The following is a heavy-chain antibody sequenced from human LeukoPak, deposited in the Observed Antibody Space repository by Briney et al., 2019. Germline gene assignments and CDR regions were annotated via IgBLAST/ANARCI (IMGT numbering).Heavy chain of an antibody. D-gene: IGHD3-10*01. CDR2: ISYDGSNK. CDR3: AKDQGDLTMVRGVITYYYYYGMDV. CDR1: GFTFSSYG. J-gene: IGHJ6*02. Sequence: GRSLRLSCAASGFTFSSYGMHWVRQAPGKGLEWVAVISYDGSNKYYADSVKGRFTISRDNSKNTLYLQMNSLRDDDTAVYYCAKDQGDLTMVRGVITYYYYYGMDVWGQGTTVTVSS. V-gene: IGHV3-30*18.